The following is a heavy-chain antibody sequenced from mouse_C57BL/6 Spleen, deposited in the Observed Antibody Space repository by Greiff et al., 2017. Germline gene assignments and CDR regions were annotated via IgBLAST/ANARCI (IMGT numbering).Heavy chain of an antibody. CDR3: ARRTYDGYSYYAMDY. D-gene: IGHD2-3*01. J-gene: IGHJ4*01. CDR2: INPNNGGT. Sequence: EVQLHQSGPELVKPGASVKIPCKASGYTFTDYNMDWVKQSHGKSLEWIGDINPNNGGTIYNQKFKGKATLTVDKSSSTAYMELRSLTSEDTAVYYCARRTYDGYSYYAMDYWGQGTSVTVSS. V-gene: IGHV1-18*01. CDR1: GYTFTDYN.